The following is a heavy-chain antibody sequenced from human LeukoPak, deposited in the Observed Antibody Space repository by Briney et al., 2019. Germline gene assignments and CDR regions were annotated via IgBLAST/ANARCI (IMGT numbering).Heavy chain of an antibody. CDR3: AKDVRIAAAGYFDY. D-gene: IGHD6-13*01. CDR1: GFTFGDYA. Sequence: PGGSLRLSCTASGFTFGDYAMSWVRQAPGKGLEWVSAISGSGGSTYYADSVKGRFTISRDNSKNTLYLQMNSLRAEDTAVYYCAKDVRIAAAGYFDYWGQGTLVTVSS. V-gene: IGHV3-23*01. J-gene: IGHJ4*02. CDR2: ISGSGGST.